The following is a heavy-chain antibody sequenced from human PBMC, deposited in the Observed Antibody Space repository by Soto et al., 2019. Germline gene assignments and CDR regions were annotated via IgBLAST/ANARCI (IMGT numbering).Heavy chain of an antibody. CDR2: IYSSGST. CDR3: ARGQRFSDWFDP. V-gene: IGHV4-4*07. Sequence: SETLSLTCTVPGGTISGYYWTWIRQSAGGGLEWIGRIYSSGSTNYNPSLNSRVTISLDTSMNHFSLRLSSVTAADTAVYYCARGQRFSDWFDPWGQGTLVTVSS. CDR1: GGTISGYY. J-gene: IGHJ5*02. D-gene: IGHD3-3*01.